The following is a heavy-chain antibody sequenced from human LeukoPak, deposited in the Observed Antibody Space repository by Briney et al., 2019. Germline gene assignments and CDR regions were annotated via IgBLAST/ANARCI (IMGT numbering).Heavy chain of an antibody. CDR3: AREGSDGWDDY. V-gene: IGHV3-64*02. CDR1: GFTFSSYS. J-gene: IGHJ4*02. CDR2: ISSRGTTT. Sequence: GGSLRLSCAASGFTFSSYSMHWVRQTPGKGPEYVAAISSRGTTTHYGDSVQGRFIVSRDNSNYTLYLQMGGLRPDDTGVYFCAREGSDGWDDYWGRGTLVTVSS. D-gene: IGHD1-26*01.